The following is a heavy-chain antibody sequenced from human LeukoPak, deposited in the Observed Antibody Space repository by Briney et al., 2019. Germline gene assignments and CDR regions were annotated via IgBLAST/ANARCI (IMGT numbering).Heavy chain of an antibody. V-gene: IGHV1-2*02. J-gene: IGHJ4*02. CDR2: INPDTGGT. D-gene: IGHD3-16*01. CDR1: GYTFTGFY. Sequence: ASVKVSCKTSGYTFTGFYMHWVRQAPGQGLEWMGWINPDTGGTHYAQKFQGRVTMTRDTSISTACMELSRLKSDDTAVYYCARDPYYDNTRNFDYWGQGTLVTVSS. CDR3: ARDPYYDNTRNFDY.